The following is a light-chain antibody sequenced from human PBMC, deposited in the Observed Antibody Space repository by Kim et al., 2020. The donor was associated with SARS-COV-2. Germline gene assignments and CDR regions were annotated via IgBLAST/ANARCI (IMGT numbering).Light chain of an antibody. CDR2: LNSDGSH. CDR3: QTWDTGIAV. CDR1: SGHTTYA. Sequence: ASVTLTCTLISGHTTYAIAWHQQQPEKGPRYLMKLNSDGSHTKGDGIPDRFSGSSSGAERYLTISSLQSEDEADYYCQTWDTGIAVFGGGTQLTVL. V-gene: IGLV4-69*01. J-gene: IGLJ3*02.